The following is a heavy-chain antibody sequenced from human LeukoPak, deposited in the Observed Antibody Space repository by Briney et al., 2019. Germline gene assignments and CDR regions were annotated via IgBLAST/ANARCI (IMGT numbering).Heavy chain of an antibody. J-gene: IGHJ4*02. CDR1: GFTFSSYA. Sequence: GGSLRLSCAVSGFTFSSYAMNWVRQAPGKGLEWVSGISGSGAGTYYADSVKGRFTISGDNSKNTLYLQMNSLRAEDTAVYYCAKMVREFYTISYYFDYWGQGTLVTVSS. V-gene: IGHV3-23*01. CDR2: ISGSGAGT. CDR3: AKMVREFYTISYYFDY. D-gene: IGHD2-8*01.